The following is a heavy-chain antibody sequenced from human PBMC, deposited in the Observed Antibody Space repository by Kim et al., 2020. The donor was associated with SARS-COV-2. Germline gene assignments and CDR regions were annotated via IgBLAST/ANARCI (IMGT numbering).Heavy chain of an antibody. Sequence: SETLSLTCTVSGDSIDNGHRWGWVRQTPGKGLEWIGSIYHSGTAYYNLSLKSRVIMSVDPSKYQFSLRLTSMSAADTGVYYCVRGSYRDSLGLYWGQGTLVTVSS. CDR3: VRGSYRDSLGLY. V-gene: IGHV4-38-2*02. CDR1: GDSIDNGHR. J-gene: IGHJ4*02. D-gene: IGHD3-16*02. CDR2: IYHSGTA.